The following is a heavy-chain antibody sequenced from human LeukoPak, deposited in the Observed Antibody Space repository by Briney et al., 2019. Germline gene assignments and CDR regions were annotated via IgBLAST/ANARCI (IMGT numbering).Heavy chain of an antibody. CDR1: GYSISSGYY. V-gene: IGHV4-38-2*02. CDR3: ARGLTTVTTSPNWYVDL. CDR2: IYHSGST. J-gene: IGHJ2*01. D-gene: IGHD4-17*01. Sequence: PSETLSLTCTVSGYSISSGYYWGWIRQPPGKGLEWIGSIYHSGSTYYNPSLKSRVTISVDTSKNQFSLKLSSVTAADTAVYYCARGLTTVTTSPNWYVDLWGRGTLVTVSS.